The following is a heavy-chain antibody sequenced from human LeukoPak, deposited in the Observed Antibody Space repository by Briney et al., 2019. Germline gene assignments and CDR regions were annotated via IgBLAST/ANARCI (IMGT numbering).Heavy chain of an antibody. D-gene: IGHD3-3*02. Sequence: ASVTVSCKASGYTFTGYYMHWVRQAPGQGLEWMGWINPNSGNTGYAQKFQGRVTMTRNTSISTAYMELSSLRSEDTAVYYCARASITTPTDFDYWGQGTLVTVSS. J-gene: IGHJ4*02. CDR3: ARASITTPTDFDY. V-gene: IGHV1-8*02. CDR1: GYTFTGYY. CDR2: INPNSGNT.